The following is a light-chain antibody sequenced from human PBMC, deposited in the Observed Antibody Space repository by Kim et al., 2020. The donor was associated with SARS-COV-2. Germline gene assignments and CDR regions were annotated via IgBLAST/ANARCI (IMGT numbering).Light chain of an antibody. V-gene: IGLV3-19*01. CDR1: SLRSYY. J-gene: IGLJ3*02. CDR3: NSRDPQT. CDR2: GKN. Sequence: SSELTQDPAVSVALGQTVRITCQGDSLRSYYASWYQQKPGQAPVLVIYGKNNRPSGIPDRFSGSSSGNTASLTITGAQAEDEADYYCNSRDPQTFGGGTKLTVL.